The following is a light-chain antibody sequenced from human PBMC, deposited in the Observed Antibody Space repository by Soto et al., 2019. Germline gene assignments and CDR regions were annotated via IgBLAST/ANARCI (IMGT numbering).Light chain of an antibody. Sequence: EILLTQSPVTLSLSPGDRATLSCRASQSLSRYLAWYQQRPGQAPRLLIYDASNRATGIPARFSGSGSGTDFTLTISSLEPEDFAVYYCQQRSDWPRTFGGGTKVEIK. J-gene: IGKJ4*01. CDR1: QSLSRY. V-gene: IGKV3-11*01. CDR3: QQRSDWPRT. CDR2: DAS.